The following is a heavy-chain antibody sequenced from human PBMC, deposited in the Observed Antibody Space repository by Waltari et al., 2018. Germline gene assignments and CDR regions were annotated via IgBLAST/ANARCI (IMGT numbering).Heavy chain of an antibody. Sequence: RLSCAASGFTFSSYWMSWVRQAPGKGLEWVANIKQDGSEKYYVDSVKGRFTISRDNAKNSLYLQMNSLRAEDTAVYYCARENTERYYYMDVWGKGTTVTVSS. CDR1: GFTFSSYW. CDR3: ARENTERYYYMDV. D-gene: IGHD1-26*01. CDR2: IKQDGSEK. V-gene: IGHV3-7*01. J-gene: IGHJ6*03.